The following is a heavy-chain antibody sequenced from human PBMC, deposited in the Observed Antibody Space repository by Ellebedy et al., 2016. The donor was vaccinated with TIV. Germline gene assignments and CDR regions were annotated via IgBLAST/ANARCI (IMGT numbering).Heavy chain of an antibody. CDR2: IYNDGSST. J-gene: IGHJ4*02. CDR1: GFTFSNYW. D-gene: IGHD3-16*01. Sequence: PGGSLRLSCAASGFTFSNYWMHWVRQAPGKGLVWVSRIYNDGSSTSYADSVEGRFTISRDNPKNTAYLQMNSLRVEDTAVYYCVRDGSYDYGDYWGQGTVVTVSS. V-gene: IGHV3-74*01. CDR3: VRDGSYDYGDY.